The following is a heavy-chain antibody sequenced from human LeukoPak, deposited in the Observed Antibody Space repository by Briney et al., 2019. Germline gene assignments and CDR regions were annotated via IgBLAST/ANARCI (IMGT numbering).Heavy chain of an antibody. J-gene: IGHJ5*01. CDR3: ARFNPESDF. CDR2: LYHSGSR. Sequence: PSETLSLTCTVTGYSISTGYYWGWIRQTPRKGLEWIGSLYHSGSRYYNPSLKSRVTISVDTSKNEFSLKLNSVTAADSGVYYCARFNPESDFWGHGTRVTVSS. V-gene: IGHV4-38-2*02. CDR1: GYSISTGYY.